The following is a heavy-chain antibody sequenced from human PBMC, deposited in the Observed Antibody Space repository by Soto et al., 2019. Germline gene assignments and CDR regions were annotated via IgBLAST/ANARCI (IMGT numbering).Heavy chain of an antibody. D-gene: IGHD3-3*01. CDR1: RYTFPSYE. J-gene: IGHJ6*02. CDR3: VRARSIRFLEWLPGCGMDV. V-gene: IGHV1-8*01. Sequence: ASVHVSFKASRYTFPSYEINCVQRATGQVLEWVGWMNHNSGKKGYAQNFQGRVTMTRNTSISTAYMELSSLRSEDTAVYYCVRARSIRFLEWLPGCGMDVWGQGTTVTVSS. CDR2: MNHNSGKK.